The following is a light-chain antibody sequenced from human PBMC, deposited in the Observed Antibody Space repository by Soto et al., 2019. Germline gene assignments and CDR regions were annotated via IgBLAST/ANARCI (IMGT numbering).Light chain of an antibody. CDR3: QVFDGSLWT. CDR2: GAS. Sequence: EIVLTQSPATLSLSPGERATLSCRASQSVSSYLAWYQQKPGQAPRLLIYGASGRATGIPDRFSGSGSGTDFTLTISRLEPEDFAVYYCQVFDGSLWTFGQGTKVDIK. V-gene: IGKV3-20*01. J-gene: IGKJ1*01. CDR1: QSVSSY.